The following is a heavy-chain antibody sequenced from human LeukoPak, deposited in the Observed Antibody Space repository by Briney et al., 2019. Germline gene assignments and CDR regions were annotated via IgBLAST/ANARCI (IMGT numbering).Heavy chain of an antibody. Sequence: SGPTLVNPTQTLTLTCTFSGFSLTTSGVRVSWIRQPPGKALEWLARIDWDDDKFYSTSLMPRLTISKDTSKNQVVLTMTNMDPADTATCYCARISGPGAFDIWGQGTMVTVSS. CDR1: GFSLTTSGVR. D-gene: IGHD6-25*01. J-gene: IGHJ3*02. CDR2: IDWDDDK. CDR3: ARISGPGAFDI. V-gene: IGHV2-70*04.